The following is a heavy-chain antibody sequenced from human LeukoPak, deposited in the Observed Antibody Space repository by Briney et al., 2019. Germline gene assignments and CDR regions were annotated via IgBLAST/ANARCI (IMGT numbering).Heavy chain of an antibody. Sequence: SVKVSCKASGGTFSSYAISWVRQAPGQGLEWMGRIIPILGIANYAQKFQGRVTITADKSTSTAYMELSSLRSEDTAVYYCARDPTMATTSYWGQGTLVTVSS. V-gene: IGHV1-69*04. CDR3: ARDPTMATTSY. CDR2: IIPILGIA. D-gene: IGHD5-24*01. CDR1: GGTFSSYA. J-gene: IGHJ4*02.